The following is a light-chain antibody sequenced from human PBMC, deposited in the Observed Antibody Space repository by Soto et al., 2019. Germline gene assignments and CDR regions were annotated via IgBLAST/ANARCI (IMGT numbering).Light chain of an antibody. CDR1: QSISNW. J-gene: IGKJ1*01. CDR3: QQYNSYSWT. CDR2: KAS. Sequence: DIQMTQSPSTLSASVGDRVTITCRASQSISNWLSWYQQKPGKAPNLLIYKASSLESGVPSRFSGRRSGTEFTLCISSLRPDDFAHDYRQQYNSYSWTFGQGATLQSK. V-gene: IGKV1-5*03.